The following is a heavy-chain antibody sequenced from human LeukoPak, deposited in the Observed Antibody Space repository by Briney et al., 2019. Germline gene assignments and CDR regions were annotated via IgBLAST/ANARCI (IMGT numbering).Heavy chain of an antibody. J-gene: IGHJ4*02. CDR1: GFTFSSYA. V-gene: IGHV3-30-3*01. Sequence: GGSLRLSCAASGFTFSSYAMHWVRQAPGKGLEWVAVISYDGSNKYYADSVKGRFTISRDNSKNTLYLQMNSLRAEDTAVYYCARDSSAYYDYVWGSYRFGSFDYWGQGTLVTVFS. CDR2: ISYDGSNK. D-gene: IGHD3-16*02. CDR3: ARDSSAYYDYVWGSYRFGSFDY.